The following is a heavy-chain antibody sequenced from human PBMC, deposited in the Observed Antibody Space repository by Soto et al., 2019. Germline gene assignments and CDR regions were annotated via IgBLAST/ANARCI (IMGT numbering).Heavy chain of an antibody. V-gene: IGHV1-18*01. CDR1: GYTFIAYG. Sequence: QVQLMQSGAEVKKPGASVKVSCKASGYTFIAYGLCWVRQAPGQGLEWMGWISPYDGKTDFPQRLQGRVTLTTDTSTSTAYMELSSLRADDTAVYYCARAPDLDYWGQGTLVTVSS. J-gene: IGHJ4*02. CDR2: ISPYDGKT. CDR3: ARAPDLDY.